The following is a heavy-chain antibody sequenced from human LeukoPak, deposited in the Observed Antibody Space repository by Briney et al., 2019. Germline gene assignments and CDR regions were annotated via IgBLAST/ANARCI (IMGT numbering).Heavy chain of an antibody. CDR2: IYPGDSDT. D-gene: IGHD2-21*01. V-gene: IGHV5-51*01. CDR1: GYSFTSYW. CDR3: ARQAHCGGDCPNAFDI. J-gene: IGHJ3*02. Sequence: GESLKISCKGSGYSFTSYWIGWVRQMPGKGLEWMGSIYPGDSDTRYSPSFQGQVTISADKSISTAYLQWSSLKASDTAMYYCARQAHCGGDCPNAFDIWGQGTMVTVSS.